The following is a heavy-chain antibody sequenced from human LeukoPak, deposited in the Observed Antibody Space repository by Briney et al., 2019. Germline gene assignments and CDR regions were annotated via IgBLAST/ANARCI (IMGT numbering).Heavy chain of an antibody. J-gene: IGHJ4*02. CDR3: ARDPTGTTRPTTSTSDY. D-gene: IGHD1-7*01. CDR1: GGTFSSYT. Sequence: SVKVSCKASGGTFSSYTISWVRQAPGQGLEWMGRIIPILGIANYAEKFQGRVTITADKSTSTAYMERSSLRSEDTAVYYCARDPTGTTRPTTSTSDYWGQGTLVTVSS. CDR2: IIPILGIA. V-gene: IGHV1-69*04.